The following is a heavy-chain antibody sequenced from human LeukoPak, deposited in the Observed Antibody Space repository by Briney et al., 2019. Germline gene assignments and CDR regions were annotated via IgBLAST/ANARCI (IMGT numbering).Heavy chain of an antibody. CDR3: ARTYCSSTSCYFHFDY. Sequence: PSETLSLTCTVSGGSVSSGSYYWRWIRQPPGKGLEWIGYIYYSGSTNYNPSLKSRVTISVDTSKNQFSLKLSSVTAADTAVYYCARTYCSSTSCYFHFDYWGQGTLVTVSS. CDR2: IYYSGST. J-gene: IGHJ4*02. V-gene: IGHV4-61*01. D-gene: IGHD2-2*01. CDR1: GGSVSSGSYY.